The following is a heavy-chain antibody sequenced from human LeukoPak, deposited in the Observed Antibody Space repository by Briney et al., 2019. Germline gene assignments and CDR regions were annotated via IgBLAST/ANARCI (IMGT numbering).Heavy chain of an antibody. V-gene: IGHV3-7*03. CDR2: IRQDGDTK. J-gene: IGHJ4*02. Sequence: GGSLRLSCAASGFSFSTNSMNWVRQVPGKGLEWVANIRQDGDTKYYVDSVKGRFTISRDNAMNSLYLQMNSLRAEDTAIYYCARSLPYGTTWYGRSDFWGQGTLVTVSS. CDR1: GFSFSTNS. CDR3: ARSLPYGTTWYGRSDF. D-gene: IGHD6-13*01.